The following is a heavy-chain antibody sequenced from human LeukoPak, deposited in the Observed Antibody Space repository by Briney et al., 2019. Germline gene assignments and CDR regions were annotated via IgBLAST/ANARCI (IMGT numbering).Heavy chain of an antibody. Sequence: GASVTVSCKTTGYTFTNFGLSWVRQAPGQGLEWVGWINTYDGKTHYAEKLQGRVSMTTDTSTTTAYMDLRSLRADDTAVYYCARFGGDYVGHWGQGTLVTVSS. CDR2: INTYDGKT. V-gene: IGHV1-18*01. CDR3: ARFGGDYVGH. D-gene: IGHD4-17*01. J-gene: IGHJ5*02. CDR1: GYTFTNFG.